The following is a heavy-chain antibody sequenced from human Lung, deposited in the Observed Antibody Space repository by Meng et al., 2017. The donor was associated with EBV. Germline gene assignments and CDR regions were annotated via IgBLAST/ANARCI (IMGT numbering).Heavy chain of an antibody. J-gene: IGHJ4*02. CDR1: GYTFTNHA. CDR2: INTGNGYT. CDR3: AREPANSSG. Sequence: QVQLVQSGAEVRKPWASGKVSCKASGYTFTNHAIHWVRQAPGQRLEWMGWINTGNGYTKYSQKFQGRVTITRDISASTAYMELSSLRSEDTAVYYCAREPANSSGWGQGTLVTVSS. D-gene: IGHD6-19*01. V-gene: IGHV1-3*04.